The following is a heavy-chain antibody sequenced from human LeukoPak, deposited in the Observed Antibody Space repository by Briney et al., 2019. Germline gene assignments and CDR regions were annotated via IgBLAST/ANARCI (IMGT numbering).Heavy chain of an antibody. D-gene: IGHD3-16*02. CDR3: ATGMITFGGVIVKHAFDI. Sequence: PSETLSLICAVSGGSISSSNWWSWVRQPPGKGLEWIGEIYHSGSTNYNPSLKSRVTISVDKSKNQFSLKLSSVTAADTAVYYCATGMITFGGVIVKHAFDIWGQGTMVTVSS. V-gene: IGHV4-4*02. CDR1: GGSISSSNW. CDR2: IYHSGST. J-gene: IGHJ3*02.